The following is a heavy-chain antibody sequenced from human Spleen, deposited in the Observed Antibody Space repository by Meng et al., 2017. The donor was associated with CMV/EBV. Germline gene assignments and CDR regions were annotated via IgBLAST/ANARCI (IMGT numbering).Heavy chain of an antibody. CDR3: ARLFHTTLGTNYYYGMDV. CDR2: INPNSGDT. V-gene: IGHV1-2*02. Sequence: ASVKVSCKGSGYTFTSNGLSWVRQAPGQGLEWMGWINPNSGDTKYAQKFEGRVTLTSDTSISTAYMELSSLKSDDTAVFFCARLFHTTLGTNYYYGMDVWGQGTTVTVSS. D-gene: IGHD3-10*01. CDR1: GYTFTSNG. J-gene: IGHJ6*02.